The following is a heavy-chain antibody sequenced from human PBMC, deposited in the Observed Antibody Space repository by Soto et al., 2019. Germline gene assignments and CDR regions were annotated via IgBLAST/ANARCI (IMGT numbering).Heavy chain of an antibody. CDR3: TRDGTSFESSSSHNYYYYYGMDV. CDR2: IRSKAYGGTT. V-gene: IGHV3-49*03. D-gene: IGHD6-13*01. Sequence: PGGSLRLSCTASGFTFGDYAMSWFRQAPGKGLEWVGFIRSKAYGGTTEYAASVKGRFTISRDDSKSIAYLQMNSLKTEDTAVYYCTRDGTSFESSSSHNYYYYYGMDVWGQGTTVTVSS. CDR1: GFTFGDYA. J-gene: IGHJ6*02.